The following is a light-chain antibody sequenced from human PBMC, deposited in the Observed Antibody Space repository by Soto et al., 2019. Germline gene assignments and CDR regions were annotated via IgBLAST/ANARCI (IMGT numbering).Light chain of an antibody. J-gene: IGKJ1*01. CDR1: QTISSW. CDR2: KAS. V-gene: IGKV1-5*03. CDR3: QQYETFSGT. Sequence: DIQMTQSPSTLSGSVGDRVTITCRASQTISSWLAWYQQKPGKAPKLLIYKASTLKSGVPSRFRGSGSGTKFTLTIASLQPDDFATYYCQQYETFSGTFGPGTKVDIK.